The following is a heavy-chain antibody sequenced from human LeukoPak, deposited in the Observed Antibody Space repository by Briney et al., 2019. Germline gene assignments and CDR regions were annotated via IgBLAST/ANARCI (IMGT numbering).Heavy chain of an antibody. D-gene: IGHD4-23*01. CDR2: IYSSGNT. J-gene: IGHJ4*02. V-gene: IGHV4-61*02. CDR1: GGSISSGNYH. Sequence: PSETLSLTCTVSGGSISSGNYHWIWIRQPAGKGLEWIRRIYSSGNTNYNPSLKSRVSISMDTSKNQFSLRLSSVTAADTALYYCARRSTVLTANYEYWGQGTLVTVSA. CDR3: ARRSTVLTANYEY.